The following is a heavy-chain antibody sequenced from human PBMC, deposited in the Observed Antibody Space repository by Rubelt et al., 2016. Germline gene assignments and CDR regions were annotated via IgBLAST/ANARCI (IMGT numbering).Heavy chain of an antibody. J-gene: IGHJ6*02. CDR3: ARERVFLKHYYYGMDV. Sequence: QNFQGRVTITSDTSASTAYMELSSLRSEDTAVYYCARERVFLKHYYYGMDVWGQGTTVTVSS. V-gene: IGHV1-3*01. D-gene: IGHD3-10*01.